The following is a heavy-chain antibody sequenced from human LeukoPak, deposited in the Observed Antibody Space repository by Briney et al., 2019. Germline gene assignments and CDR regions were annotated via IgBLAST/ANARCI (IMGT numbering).Heavy chain of an antibody. CDR3: ARVRPRVGAEYYFDY. CDR1: GFTVSSNY. D-gene: IGHD1-26*01. J-gene: IGHJ4*02. CDR2: IYSGGST. V-gene: IGHV3-53*01. Sequence: GGSLRLSCAASGFTVSSNYMSWVRQAPGKGLEWVSVIYSGGSTYYADSVKGRFTISRDNSKNTLYLQMSSLRAEDTAVYYCARVRPRVGAEYYFDYWGQGTLVTVSS.